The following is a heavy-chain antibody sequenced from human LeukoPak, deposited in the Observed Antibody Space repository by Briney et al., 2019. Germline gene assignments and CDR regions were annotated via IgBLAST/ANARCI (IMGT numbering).Heavy chain of an antibody. V-gene: IGHV1-69*02. CDR3: ARVNLRGSQYNWFDP. Sequence: SVKVSCKASGGSLNSHIFTWVRQAPGQGLEWMGKITPVIDVTKYAQKFQGRLTITADKSTATVYMELSGLKSDDTAVYYCARVNLRGSQYNWFDPWGQGTLVTVSS. CDR2: ITPVIDVT. CDR1: GGSLNSHI. D-gene: IGHD1-26*01. J-gene: IGHJ5*02.